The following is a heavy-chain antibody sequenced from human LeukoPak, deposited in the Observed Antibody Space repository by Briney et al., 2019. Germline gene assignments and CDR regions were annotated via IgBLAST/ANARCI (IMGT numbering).Heavy chain of an antibody. Sequence: SETPSLTCTVSGGSVSSGSYYWSWIRQPPGKGLEWIGYIYYSGSTNYNPSLKSRVTISVDKSKNQFSLKLSSVTAADTAVYYCARGYCSGGSCYYPNWFDPWGQGTLVTVSS. D-gene: IGHD2-15*01. J-gene: IGHJ5*02. CDR1: GGSVSSGSYY. V-gene: IGHV4-61*01. CDR3: ARGYCSGGSCYYPNWFDP. CDR2: IYYSGST.